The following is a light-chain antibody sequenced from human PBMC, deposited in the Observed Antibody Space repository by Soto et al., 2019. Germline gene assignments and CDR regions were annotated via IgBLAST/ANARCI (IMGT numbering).Light chain of an antibody. CDR3: QSYDNSLNTIL. J-gene: IGLJ2*01. CDR2: DVS. CDR1: SSDVGGYNY. Sequence: QSALTQPRSVSGSPGQSVTISCTGTSSDVGGYNYVSWYQQHPGKAPKLMIYDVSKRPSGVPDRFSGSKSGNTASLTISGLQAEDEAIYYCQSYDNSLNTILFGGGTKLTVL. V-gene: IGLV2-11*01.